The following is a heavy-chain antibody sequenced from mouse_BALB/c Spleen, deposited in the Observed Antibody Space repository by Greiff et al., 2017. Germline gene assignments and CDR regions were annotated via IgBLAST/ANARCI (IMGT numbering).Heavy chain of an antibody. Sequence: EVQLVESGGGLVKPGGSLKLSCAASGFTFSDYYMYWVRQTPEKRLEWVATISDGGSYTYYPDSVKGRFTISRDNAKNNLYLQMSSLKSEDTAMYYCARDEDYRYAWFAYWGQGTLVTVSA. J-gene: IGHJ3*01. D-gene: IGHD2-14*01. V-gene: IGHV5-4*02. CDR3: ARDEDYRYAWFAY. CDR1: GFTFSDYY. CDR2: ISDGGSYT.